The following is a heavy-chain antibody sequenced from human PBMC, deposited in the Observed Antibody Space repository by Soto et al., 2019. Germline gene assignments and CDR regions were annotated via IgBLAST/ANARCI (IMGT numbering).Heavy chain of an antibody. CDR2: IIPIVGTA. CDR3: ARGYCSGGSCYLPLDY. J-gene: IGHJ4*02. V-gene: IGHV1-69*01. Sequence: QVQLVQSGAEVKKPGSSVKVSCTASGGTFSSYAISWVRQAPGQGLEWMGGIIPIVGTANYAQKFQGRVTITADESTSTAYMELSSLRSEDTAVYYCARGYCSGGSCYLPLDYWGQGTLVTVSS. D-gene: IGHD2-15*01. CDR1: GGTFSSYA.